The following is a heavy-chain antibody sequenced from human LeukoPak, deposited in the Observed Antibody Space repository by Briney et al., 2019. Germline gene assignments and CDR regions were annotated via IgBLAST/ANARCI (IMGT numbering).Heavy chain of an antibody. CDR3: ARDPDSGGSYYRDAFDI. D-gene: IGHD1-26*01. CDR1: RFTFGDYY. J-gene: IGHJ3*02. Sequence: GGSLRLSCAASRFTFGDYYMSWIRQAPGKGLEWVSYISSSGSTVYYTDSVKGRFTISRDNAKKSLYLQMNSLRAEDTAVYYCARDPDSGGSYYRDAFDIWGQGTMVTVSS. V-gene: IGHV3-11*04. CDR2: ISSSGSTV.